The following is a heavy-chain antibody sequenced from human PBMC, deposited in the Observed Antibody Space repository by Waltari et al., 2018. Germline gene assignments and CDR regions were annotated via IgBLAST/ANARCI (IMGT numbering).Heavy chain of an antibody. CDR2: INPNSGGT. D-gene: IGHD6-13*01. J-gene: IGHJ4*02. CDR3: ARREDSSSWYEVDY. Sequence: QVQLVQSGAEVKKPGASVKVSCKASGYTFPPYYMHWVRQAPGQGLEWMGWINPNSGGTNYAQKFQGRVTMTRDTSISTAYMELSRLRSDDTAVYYCARREDSSSWYEVDYWGQGTLVTVSS. V-gene: IGHV1-2*02. CDR1: GYTFPPYY.